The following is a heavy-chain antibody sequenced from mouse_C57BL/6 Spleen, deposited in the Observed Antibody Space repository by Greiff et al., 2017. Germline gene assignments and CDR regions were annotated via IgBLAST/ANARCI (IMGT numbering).Heavy chain of an antibody. J-gene: IGHJ1*03. D-gene: IGHD1-1*01. V-gene: IGHV5-17*01. CDR3: ARPYYYGSSYPYFDV. Sequence: EVQVVESGGGLVKPGGSLKLSCAASGFTFSDYGMHWVRQAPEKGLEWVAYISSGSSTIYYADTVKGRFTISRDNAKNTLFLQMTSLRSEDTAMYYCARPYYYGSSYPYFDVWGTGTTVTVSS. CDR1: GFTFSDYG. CDR2: ISSGSSTI.